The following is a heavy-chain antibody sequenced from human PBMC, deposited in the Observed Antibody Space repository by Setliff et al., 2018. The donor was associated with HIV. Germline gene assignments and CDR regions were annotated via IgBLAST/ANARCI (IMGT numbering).Heavy chain of an antibody. CDR2: ISSSGTTI. Sequence: GGSLRLSCAASGFTFSNYEMNWVRQAPGKGLEWVSYISSSGTTIYYADSVKGRFTISRDNAKNSLYLQMNSLRAEDTAVYYCARDQPRITMIVVVPFPMDVWGKGTTVTVSS. J-gene: IGHJ6*03. CDR1: GFTFSNYE. V-gene: IGHV3-48*03. D-gene: IGHD3-22*01. CDR3: ARDQPRITMIVVVPFPMDV.